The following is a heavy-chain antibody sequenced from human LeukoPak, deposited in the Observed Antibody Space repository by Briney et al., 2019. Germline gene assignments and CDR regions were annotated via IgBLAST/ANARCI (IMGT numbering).Heavy chain of an antibody. CDR3: ARDQSSRMTTVGTRPLYYFDY. CDR2: INPSGGST. CDR1: GYTFTSYY. J-gene: IGHJ4*02. V-gene: IGHV1-46*01. D-gene: IGHD4-23*01. Sequence: GASVKVSCKASGYTFTSYYMHWVRQAPGQGLEWMGIINPSGGSTSYAQKFQGRVTMTRDTSTSTVYMELSSLRSEDTAVYYCARDQSSRMTTVGTRPLYYFDYWGQGTLVTVSS.